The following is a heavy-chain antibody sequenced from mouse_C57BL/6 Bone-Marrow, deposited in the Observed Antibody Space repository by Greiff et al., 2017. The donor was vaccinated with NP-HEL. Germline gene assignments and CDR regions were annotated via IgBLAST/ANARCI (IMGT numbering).Heavy chain of an antibody. CDR1: GYTFTSYG. V-gene: IGHV1-81*01. CDR2: IYPRSGNT. CDR3: AYGSSYGFAY. Sequence: QVQLQQSGAELARPGASVKLSCTASGYTFTSYGISWVKQRTGQGLEWIGEIYPRSGNTYYNEKFKGKSTLTADKSSSTAYMALRSLTSEDSAVYFCAYGSSYGFAYWGQGTLVTVSA. D-gene: IGHD1-1*01. J-gene: IGHJ3*01.